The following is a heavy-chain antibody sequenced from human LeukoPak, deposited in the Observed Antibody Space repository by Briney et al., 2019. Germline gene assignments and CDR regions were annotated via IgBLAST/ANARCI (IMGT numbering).Heavy chain of an antibody. J-gene: IGHJ4*02. Sequence: GGSLRLSCAASGFSFSGHGIHWVRQAPGKGPEWVAVISYDGSDKKYADSVKGRFTISRDNSKNTLYLQMNSLRAEDTAVYYCAKDASEGGADYYFDYWGQGTLVTVSS. V-gene: IGHV3-30*18. CDR2: ISYDGSDK. CDR3: AKDASEGGADYYFDY. D-gene: IGHD3-16*01. CDR1: GFSFSGHG.